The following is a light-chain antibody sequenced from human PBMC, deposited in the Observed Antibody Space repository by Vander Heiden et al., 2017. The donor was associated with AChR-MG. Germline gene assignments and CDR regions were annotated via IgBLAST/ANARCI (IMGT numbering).Light chain of an antibody. CDR3: AAWDDSLNGPV. J-gene: IGLJ3*02. Sequence: QSVLTQPPSASGTTGQRVTISCSGSRSNIESNTVNWYQQQVPGTAPKLLIYSNNQRPSGVPDRFSGSKSGTSASLAISGLQSEDEADYYCAAWDDSLNGPVFGGGTELTVL. CDR2: SNN. V-gene: IGLV1-44*01. CDR1: RSNIESNT.